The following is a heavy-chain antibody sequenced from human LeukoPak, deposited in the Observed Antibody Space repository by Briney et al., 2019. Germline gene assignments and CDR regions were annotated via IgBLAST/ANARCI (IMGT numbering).Heavy chain of an antibody. CDR2: IYYSGST. Sequence: PSETLSLTCTVSGGSISSYYWSWIRQPPGKGPEWIGYIYYSGSTNYNPSLKSRVTISVDTSKNQFSLKLSSVTAADTAVYYCARVSVVAAINWFDPWGQGTLVTVSS. V-gene: IGHV4-59*01. J-gene: IGHJ5*02. D-gene: IGHD2-15*01. CDR1: GGSISSYY. CDR3: ARVSVVAAINWFDP.